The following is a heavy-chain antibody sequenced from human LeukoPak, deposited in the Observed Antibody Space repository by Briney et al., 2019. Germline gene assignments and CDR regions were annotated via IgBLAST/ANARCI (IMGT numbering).Heavy chain of an antibody. D-gene: IGHD6-6*01. J-gene: IGHJ1*01. CDR2: IYNGVNT. CDR3: ARGGAARLHFQN. Sequence: PSGTLSLTCTVSGASVSSASYWSWIRQPPGKGVEWIAHIYNGVNTNYNPSLQSRVTISVDTSKNQFSLNLNSVTAADTAVYYCARGGAARLHFQNWGQGTLVTVSS. V-gene: IGHV4-61*01. CDR1: GASVSSASY.